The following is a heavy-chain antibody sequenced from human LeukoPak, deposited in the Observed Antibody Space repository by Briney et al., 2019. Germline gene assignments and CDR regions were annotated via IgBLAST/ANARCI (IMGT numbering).Heavy chain of an antibody. V-gene: IGHV4-59*12. D-gene: IGHD3-10*01. Sequence: SETLPLICTVSNDSISNYYWSWIRQPPGKGLEWIGSIYYSGSTNYNPSLKSRVTISVDKSKNQFSLKLSSVTAADTAVYYCARVRFGEAPFDYWGQGTLVTVSS. J-gene: IGHJ4*02. CDR3: ARVRFGEAPFDY. CDR2: IYYSGST. CDR1: NDSISNYY.